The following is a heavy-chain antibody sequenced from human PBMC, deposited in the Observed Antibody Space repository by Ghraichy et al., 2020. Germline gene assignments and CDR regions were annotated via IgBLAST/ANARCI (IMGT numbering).Heavy chain of an antibody. D-gene: IGHD5-24*01. V-gene: IGHV3-23*01. CDR3: AKSPGQMAITIGALRYWYFDL. CDR1: GFTFSSYA. CDR2: ISGSGGST. Sequence: GGSLRLSCAASGFTFSSYAMSWVRQAPGKGLEWVSAISGSGGSTYYADSVKGRFTISRDNSKNTLYLQMNSLRAEDTAVYYCAKSPGQMAITIGALRYWYFDLWGRGTLVTVSS. J-gene: IGHJ2*01.